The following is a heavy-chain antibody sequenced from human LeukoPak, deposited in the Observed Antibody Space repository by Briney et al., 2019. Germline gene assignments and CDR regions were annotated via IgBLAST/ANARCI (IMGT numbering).Heavy chain of an antibody. V-gene: IGHV3-48*03. Sequence: PGGSLRLSCAASGFTFSSFEMNWVRQAPGRGLEWLSYISSSGNTIYYADSVKGRFTISRDNAKKSLYLQMSSLRAEDTAVYYCATVLRFLEWSTYYYYMDVWGKGTTVTVS. CDR1: GFTFSSFE. CDR2: ISSSGNTI. CDR3: ATVLRFLEWSTYYYYMDV. J-gene: IGHJ6*03. D-gene: IGHD3-3*01.